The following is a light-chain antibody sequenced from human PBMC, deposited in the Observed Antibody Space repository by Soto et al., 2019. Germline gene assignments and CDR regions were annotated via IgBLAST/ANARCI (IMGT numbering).Light chain of an antibody. CDR3: SSYTNSDTPWV. CDR2: EAR. Sequence: QSALTQPASVSGSPGQSITISCTGTSSDVGSYNRVSWYQQPPGTAPKFVVHEARNPPSGVPDRFSGSKSGNPAFLTICGLQAEDESDYYCSSYTNSDTPWVFGGGTKLTVL. J-gene: IGLJ3*02. V-gene: IGLV2-18*02. CDR1: SSDVGSYNR.